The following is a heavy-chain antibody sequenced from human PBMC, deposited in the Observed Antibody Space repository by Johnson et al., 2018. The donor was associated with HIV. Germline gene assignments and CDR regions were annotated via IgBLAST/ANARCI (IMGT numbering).Heavy chain of an antibody. J-gene: IGHJ3*02. CDR3: ARATRNSSSGRHDAFDI. CDR2: IYSGGST. Sequence: EMQLVESGGGLIQPGGSLRLSCAASGFTVSSYYMSWVRQAPGKGLEWVSVIYSGGSTYYADSVKGRFTISRDISKNTLYLQMNSLRAEDTAVYYCARATRNSSSGRHDAFDIWGQGTMVTVSS. CDR1: GFTVSSYY. V-gene: IGHV3-66*03. D-gene: IGHD6-6*01.